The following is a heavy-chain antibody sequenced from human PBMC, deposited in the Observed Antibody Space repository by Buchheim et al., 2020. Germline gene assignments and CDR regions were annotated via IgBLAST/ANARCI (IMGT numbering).Heavy chain of an antibody. CDR2: IDPSDSYT. CDR3: ARGLYPDPIKKQWLAYGYNWFDP. D-gene: IGHD6-19*01. Sequence: EVQLVQSGAEVKKPGESLRISCKGSGYSFTSYWISWVRQMPGKGLEWMGRIDPSDSYTNYSPSFQGHVTTSADKSISTAYLQWSSLKASDTAMYYCARGLYPDPIKKQWLAYGYNWFDPWGQGTL. J-gene: IGHJ5*02. V-gene: IGHV5-10-1*03. CDR1: GYSFTSYW.